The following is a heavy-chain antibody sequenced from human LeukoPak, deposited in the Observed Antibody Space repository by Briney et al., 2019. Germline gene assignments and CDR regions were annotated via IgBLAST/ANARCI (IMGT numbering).Heavy chain of an antibody. D-gene: IGHD3-9*01. J-gene: IGHJ5*02. CDR2: IYYSGST. V-gene: IGHV4-59*08. CDR3: ARLGVDYDILTGYSDANWFDP. CDR1: GGSISSYY. Sequence: SETLSLTCTVSGGSISSYYWSWIRQPPGKGLEWIGYIYYSGSTNYNPSLKSRVTISVDTSKNQFSLKLSSVTAADTAVYYCARLGVDYDILTGYSDANWFDPWGQGTLVTVSS.